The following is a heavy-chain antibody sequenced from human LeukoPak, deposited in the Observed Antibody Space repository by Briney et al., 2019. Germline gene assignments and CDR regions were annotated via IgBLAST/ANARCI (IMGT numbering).Heavy chain of an antibody. Sequence: SVTVSCTASGGTFSSYAISWVRQAPGQGLEWMGGNILIFGTANYAQKFQGRVTITADESTSTAYMELSSLRSEDTAVYYCAGGKAVADLFDYWGQGTLVTVSS. CDR1: GGTFSSYA. CDR3: AGGKAVADLFDY. D-gene: IGHD6-19*01. J-gene: IGHJ4*02. CDR2: NILIFGTA. V-gene: IGHV1-69*13.